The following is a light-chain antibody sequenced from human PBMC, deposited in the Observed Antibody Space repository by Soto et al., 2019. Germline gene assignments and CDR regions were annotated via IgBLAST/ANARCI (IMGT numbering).Light chain of an antibody. CDR3: CSYAGSSTNYV. Sequence: QSALTQPASVSGSPGQSITISCTGTSSDVGSYNLVSWYQQHPGKAPKLMIYEVSKRPSGVSSRFSGSKSGNTASLTISGLQAEDEADYYCCSYAGSSTNYVFGTGTKVTVL. V-gene: IGLV2-23*02. CDR1: SSDVGSYNL. CDR2: EVS. J-gene: IGLJ1*01.